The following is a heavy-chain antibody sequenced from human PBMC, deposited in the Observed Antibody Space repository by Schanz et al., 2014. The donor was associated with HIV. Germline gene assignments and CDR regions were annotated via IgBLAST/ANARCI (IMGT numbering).Heavy chain of an antibody. CDR2: VGYGGDNT. J-gene: IGHJ6*02. Sequence: VQLVESGGCVVQPGRSLRLSCAASGFTFSSYAMSWVRLAPGKGLEWVSTVGYGGDNTYYADSVEGRFTISRDISRNTIYLQMNGLRGEDTAVYYCRAWLLGDRMDVWGQGTTVAVSS. CDR3: RAWLLGDRMDV. CDR1: GFTFSSYA. V-gene: IGHV3-23*04. D-gene: IGHD3-22*01.